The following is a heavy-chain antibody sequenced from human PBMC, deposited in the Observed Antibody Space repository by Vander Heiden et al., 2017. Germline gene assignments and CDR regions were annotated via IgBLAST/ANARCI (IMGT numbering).Heavy chain of an antibody. D-gene: IGHD4-17*01. V-gene: IGHV2-5*02. Sequence: QITLKESGPALVKPTQTLTLTCSFSGFSLRRDGVGVGWLRQPPGKALEWIALIYWDDEKRYSPSLQSRVAISEDTSKNQVRLTMTNMHPLDTGTYYCARRLGDNGALYYFDLWGQGTLVTVSS. CDR3: ARRLGDNGALYYFDL. CDR2: IYWDDEK. J-gene: IGHJ4*02. CDR1: GFSLRRDGVG.